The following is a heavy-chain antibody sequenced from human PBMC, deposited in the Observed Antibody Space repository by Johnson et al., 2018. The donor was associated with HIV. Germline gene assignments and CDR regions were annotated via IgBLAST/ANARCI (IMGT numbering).Heavy chain of an antibody. J-gene: IGHJ3*01. Sequence: QVQLMESGGTLVNPGGSLRLSCAASGISFSDYYMSWVRQAPGKGLECISCISGSGRTRYYADSVKGRFTISRDNAKNSLYLQMNSLRAEDTARYYCVAGGAFDLWGQGTMVMVSS. CDR2: ISGSGRTR. CDR3: VAGGAFDL. D-gene: IGHD3-10*01. V-gene: IGHV3-11*04. CDR1: GISFSDYY.